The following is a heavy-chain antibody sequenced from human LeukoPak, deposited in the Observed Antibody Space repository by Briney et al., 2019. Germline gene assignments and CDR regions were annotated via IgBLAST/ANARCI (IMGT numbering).Heavy chain of an antibody. D-gene: IGHD3-16*01. V-gene: IGHV3-30*03. J-gene: IGHJ6*03. CDR3: ARAAGLAKTLEFFGEVSSYMDV. CDR2: ISYDGSNK. Sequence: GGSLRLSCAASGFTFSSYGMHWVRQAPGKGLEWVAVISYDGSNKYYADSVKGRFTISRDNSKNTLYLQMNSLRAEDTAVYYCARAAGLAKTLEFFGEVSSYMDVWGKGTTVTVSS. CDR1: GFTFSSYG.